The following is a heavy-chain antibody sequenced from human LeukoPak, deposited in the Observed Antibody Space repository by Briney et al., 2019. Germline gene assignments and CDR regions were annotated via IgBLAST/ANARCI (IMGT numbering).Heavy chain of an antibody. CDR2: ISSSSGYI. CDR1: GFTFSSYS. V-gene: IGHV3-21*01. D-gene: IGHD3-10*01. CDR3: AGEENYYGSGSYRY. Sequence: GGSLRLSCAASGFTFSSYSMNWVRQAPGKGLEWVSSISSSSGYIYYADSVKGRFTISRDNAKNSLYLQMNSLRAEDTAVYYCAGEENYYGSGSYRYWGQGTLVTVSS. J-gene: IGHJ4*02.